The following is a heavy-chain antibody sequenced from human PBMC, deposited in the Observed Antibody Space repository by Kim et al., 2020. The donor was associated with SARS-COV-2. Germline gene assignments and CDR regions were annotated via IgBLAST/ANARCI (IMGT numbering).Heavy chain of an antibody. V-gene: IGHV4-59*01. J-gene: IGHJ4*02. CDR2: GST. Sequence: GSTNYNPSLKSRVTISVDTSKNQFSLKLSSVTAADTAVYYCALYSYGFDYWGQGTLVTVSS. D-gene: IGHD5-18*01. CDR3: ALYSYGFDY.